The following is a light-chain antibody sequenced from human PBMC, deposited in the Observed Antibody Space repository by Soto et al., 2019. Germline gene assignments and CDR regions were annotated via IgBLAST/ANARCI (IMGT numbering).Light chain of an antibody. J-gene: IGKJ5*01. CDR2: VAS. CDR3: QQTYTTPEIT. V-gene: IGKV1-39*01. CDR1: QSISRY. Sequence: DIQMTQSPSSLSASVGDRVTITCRASQSISRYLNWYQQKPGKAPNLLIYVASSLQSEVPSRLSGSGSGTDFTLTISSLQPEDFATYYCQQTYTTPEITFGQGTRLE.